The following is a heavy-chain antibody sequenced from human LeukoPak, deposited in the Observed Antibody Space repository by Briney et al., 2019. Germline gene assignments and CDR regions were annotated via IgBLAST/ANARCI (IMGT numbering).Heavy chain of an antibody. D-gene: IGHD3-9*01. CDR2: INPSGGST. V-gene: IGHV1-46*01. J-gene: IGHJ5*02. Sequence: ASVKVSCKASGYTFTGYYMHWVRQAPGQGLEWMGIINPSGGSTSYAQKFQGRVTMTRDMSTSTVYMELSSLRSEDTAVYYCARAHYDILTGYYDDWFDPWGQGTLVTVSS. CDR1: GYTFTGYY. CDR3: ARAHYDILTGYYDDWFDP.